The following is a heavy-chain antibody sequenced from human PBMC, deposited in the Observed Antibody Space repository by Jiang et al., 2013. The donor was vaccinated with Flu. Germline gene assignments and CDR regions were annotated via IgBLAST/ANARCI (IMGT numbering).Heavy chain of an antibody. CDR3: ARATTVALSSWFDP. J-gene: IGHJ5*02. CDR1: GYTLTELS. Sequence: GAEVKKPGASVKVSCKVSGYTLTELSMHWVRQAPGQGLEWMGRIIPILGIANYAQKFQGRVTITADKSTSTAYMELSSLRSDDTAVYYCARATTVALSSWFDPWGQGTLVTVSS. CDR2: IIPILGIA. V-gene: IGHV1-69*04. D-gene: IGHD4-23*01.